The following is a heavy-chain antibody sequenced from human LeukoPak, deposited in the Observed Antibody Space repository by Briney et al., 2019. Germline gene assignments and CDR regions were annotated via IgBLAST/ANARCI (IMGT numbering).Heavy chain of an antibody. J-gene: IGHJ4*02. Sequence: GGSLRLSCAASGFTFSSYGMHWVRQAPGKGLEWVAVIWYDGSNKYYADSVKGRFTISRDNSKNTLYLQMNSLRAEDTAVYYCARTGSYGELDYWGQGTLVTVSS. CDR3: ARTGSYGELDY. CDR2: IWYDGSNK. D-gene: IGHD4-17*01. CDR1: GFTFSSYG. V-gene: IGHV3-33*01.